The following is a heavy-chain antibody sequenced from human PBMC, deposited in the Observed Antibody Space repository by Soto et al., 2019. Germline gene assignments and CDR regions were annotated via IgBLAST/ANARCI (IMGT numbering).Heavy chain of an antibody. V-gene: IGHV3-48*03. J-gene: IGHJ4*02. CDR1: GFTFSSYE. Sequence: EVQLVESGGGLVQPGGSLRLSCAASGFTFSSYEMNWVRQAPGKGLEWVSYISSSGSTIYYADSVKGRFTISRDNAKNSLYLQMNSLRAEDTAVYYCARGSPTRLRYFDWLLFGFDYWGQGTLVTVSS. D-gene: IGHD3-9*01. CDR2: ISSSGSTI. CDR3: ARGSPTRLRYFDWLLFGFDY.